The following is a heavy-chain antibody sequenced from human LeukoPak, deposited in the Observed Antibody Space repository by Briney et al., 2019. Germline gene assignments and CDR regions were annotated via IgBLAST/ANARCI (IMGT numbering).Heavy chain of an antibody. J-gene: IGHJ5*02. CDR2: VAYSGNS. Sequence: PSETLSLTCTVSGDSINDYHWSWLRHTPGEGLEGIGFVAYSGNSNYTPSLESPVTISIDTSKNHSSLKLKSVTAADTAIYYCVRVGGGAVTCNRFDPWGQGTLVTVSS. D-gene: IGHD4-17*01. CDR3: VRVGGGAVTCNRFDP. CDR1: GDSINDYH. V-gene: IGHV4-59*12.